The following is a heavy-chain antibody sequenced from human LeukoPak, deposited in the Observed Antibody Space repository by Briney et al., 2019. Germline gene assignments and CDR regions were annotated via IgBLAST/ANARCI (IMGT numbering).Heavy chain of an antibody. Sequence: PAETLSLTCTVSGGSISTYYWSWIRQPPGKGLEWIGYIYYSGSTPYNPSLKSRVTISVDTSKNQCSLKLSSVTAADTAVYYCARLTYSSTHSFDYWGHGTLVTASS. CDR1: GGSISTYY. CDR2: IYYSGST. CDR3: ARLTYSSTHSFDY. V-gene: IGHV4-59*01. J-gene: IGHJ4*01. D-gene: IGHD6-13*01.